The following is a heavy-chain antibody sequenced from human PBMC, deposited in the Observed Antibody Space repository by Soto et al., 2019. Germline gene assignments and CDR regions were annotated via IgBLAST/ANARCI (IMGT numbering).Heavy chain of an antibody. CDR3: ARSVVVVAATPPSWFDP. Sequence: PSETLSLTCAVSGGSISSYYWSWIRQPAGRGLEWIGRIYTSGSTNYNPSLKSRVTMSVDTSKNQFSLKLSSVTAADTAVYYCARSVVVVAATPPSWFDPWGQGTLVTVSS. CDR1: GGSISSYY. CDR2: IYTSGST. V-gene: IGHV4-4*07. J-gene: IGHJ5*02. D-gene: IGHD2-15*01.